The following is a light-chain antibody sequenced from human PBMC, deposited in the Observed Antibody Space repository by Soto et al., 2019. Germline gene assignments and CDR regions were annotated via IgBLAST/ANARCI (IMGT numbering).Light chain of an antibody. CDR3: QQFFRYPRT. Sequence: IRMTQSPPSFSASTGDRVTITCRATQDIGSYLAWYQHKPGKAPKLLIYDASTLHSGVPSRCSGSGSGTAFTLTISYLQSADFATYYCQQFFRYPRTFGQGTKVEI. V-gene: IGKV1-8*01. J-gene: IGKJ1*01. CDR2: DAS. CDR1: QDIGSY.